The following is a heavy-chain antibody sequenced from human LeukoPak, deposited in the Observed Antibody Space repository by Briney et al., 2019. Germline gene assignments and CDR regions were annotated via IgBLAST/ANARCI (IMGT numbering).Heavy chain of an antibody. V-gene: IGHV1-18*01. CDR3: ARSRNIAAPSDY. J-gene: IGHJ4*02. Sequence: GASVKVSCSASGYRFRDYGITWVRQAPGQGLEWMGWISGHDGYTNYGQKFQGRVTMTTDTPTSTAYMELRTLRSDDTAVYYCARSRNIAAPSDYWGQGTLVTVSS. CDR1: GYRFRDYG. CDR2: ISGHDGYT. D-gene: IGHD6-6*01.